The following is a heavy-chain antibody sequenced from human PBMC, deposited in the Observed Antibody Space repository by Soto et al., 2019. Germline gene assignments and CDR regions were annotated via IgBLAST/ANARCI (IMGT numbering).Heavy chain of an antibody. V-gene: IGHV1-3*01. D-gene: IGHD6-19*01. CDR3: AFGVAGTWYYGMDV. Sequence: ASVKVSCKASGYTFTSYAMHWVRQAPGQRLEWMGWINAGNGNTKYSRKFQGRVTITRDTSASTAYMELSSLRSEDTAVYYCAFGVAGTWYYGMDVWGQGTTVTVSS. CDR1: GYTFTSYA. CDR2: INAGNGNT. J-gene: IGHJ6*02.